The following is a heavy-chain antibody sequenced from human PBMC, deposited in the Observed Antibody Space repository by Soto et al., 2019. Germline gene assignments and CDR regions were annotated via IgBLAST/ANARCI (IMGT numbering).Heavy chain of an antibody. D-gene: IGHD6-19*01. V-gene: IGHV3-72*01. J-gene: IGHJ6*02. Sequence: EVQLVESGGGLVQPGGSLRLSCAASGLIFSDYHMDWVRHAPGTGLEWVGRIRRKANSYTTEYAASVKGRFTISRDDSKTSLYLQMNMLNSADTAVYYCAMSGGWSGGSSGMDVWGQGTTVTVSS. CDR2: IRRKANSYTT. CDR1: GLIFSDYH. CDR3: AMSGGWSGGSSGMDV.